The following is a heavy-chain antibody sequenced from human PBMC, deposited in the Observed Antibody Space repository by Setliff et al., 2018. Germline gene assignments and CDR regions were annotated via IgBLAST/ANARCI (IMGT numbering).Heavy chain of an antibody. V-gene: IGHV7-4-1*02. Sequence: ASVKVSCKASGYSFSTYAMSWIRQAPGQGLEWMGWINTNTGNPSYAQGFTGRFVFSLDTSVRTAYLQISSLKPADTAMYYCARASRFATIVWKGDYYMDVWGKGTTVTVSS. CDR1: GYSFSTYA. CDR3: ARASRFATIVWKGDYYMDV. J-gene: IGHJ6*03. D-gene: IGHD3-16*02. CDR2: INTNTGNP.